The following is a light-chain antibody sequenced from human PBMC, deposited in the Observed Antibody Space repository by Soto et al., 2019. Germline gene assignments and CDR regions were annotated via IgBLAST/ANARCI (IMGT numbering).Light chain of an antibody. Sequence: VLTQSPGTLSLSPGERATLSCRASQSVSSNYVAWYHQKPGQAPRLPIYGTSTRATGIPDRFSGSGSGTDFTLTISRLEPEDFAVYYCQQYGTSPRTFGQGTKVDIK. CDR1: QSVSSNY. J-gene: IGKJ1*01. CDR2: GTS. CDR3: QQYGTSPRT. V-gene: IGKV3-20*01.